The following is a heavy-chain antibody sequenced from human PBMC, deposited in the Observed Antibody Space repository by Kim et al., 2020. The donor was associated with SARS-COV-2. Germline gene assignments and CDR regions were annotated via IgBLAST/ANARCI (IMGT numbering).Heavy chain of an antibody. CDR3: AREYYYGSGSYRNPGC. D-gene: IGHD3-10*01. J-gene: IGHJ4*02. V-gene: IGHV3-33*05. CDR1: GFIFSNYA. CDR2: ISYDGNKK. Sequence: GGSLRLSCAASGFIFSNYAMDWVRQAPGKGLEWVAVISYDGNKKYYADSVKGRFTISRDNSKNTLQLQMNSLRAEDTAVYYCAREYYYGSGSYRNPGCWGQGDLFTVSS.